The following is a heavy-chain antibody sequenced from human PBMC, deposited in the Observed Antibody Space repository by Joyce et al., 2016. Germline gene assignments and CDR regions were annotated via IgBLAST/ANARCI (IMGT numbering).Heavy chain of an antibody. D-gene: IGHD2-15*01. CDR1: GFTFSSYA. V-gene: IGHV3-23*01. Sequence: EVQLLESGGGWVQPGGSLRLSCAASGFTFSSYAMSWVRQAPGKVLELVSAISGIDDDTYPADSVRCRFTISRDNSKNTLYLQMNSLTAEDTAIYYCAKGTLGSCSGTTCYPLDSWGQGTLVTVSS. CDR3: AKGTLGSCSGTTCYPLDS. J-gene: IGHJ4*02. CDR2: ISGIDDDT.